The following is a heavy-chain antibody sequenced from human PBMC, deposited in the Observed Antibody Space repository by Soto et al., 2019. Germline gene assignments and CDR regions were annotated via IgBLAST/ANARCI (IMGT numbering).Heavy chain of an antibody. CDR3: GRDGDEWDQRYLDY. CDR2: INRYNGNT. Sequence: QGQLVQSGAELKKPGASVKVSCQASGNTFSGYGISWVRQAPGQGPEWMGWINRYNGNTNYAHKFRGRVKMTTDTFTSTLYMELTTLTSDDTAVYYSGRDGDEWDQRYLDYWGQGTLVTVSS. V-gene: IGHV1-18*01. D-gene: IGHD1-26*01. CDR1: GNTFSGYG. J-gene: IGHJ4*02.